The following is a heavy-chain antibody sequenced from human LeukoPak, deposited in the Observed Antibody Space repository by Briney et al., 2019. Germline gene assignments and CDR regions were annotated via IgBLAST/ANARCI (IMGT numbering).Heavy chain of an antibody. J-gene: IGHJ4*02. CDR3: ARDRGQWMVPGSYFDL. V-gene: IGHV4-4*07. Sequence: ETLSLTCSVSGDSISVYYWDWIRQPAGKELEWIGRMYVSGSTDYNPSLKSRVTMSVDTSRNQFSLTLTSVTAADRAVYYCARDRGQWMVPGSYFDLGGQGVLVTVSS. D-gene: IGHD3-10*01. CDR1: GDSISVYY. CDR2: MYVSGST.